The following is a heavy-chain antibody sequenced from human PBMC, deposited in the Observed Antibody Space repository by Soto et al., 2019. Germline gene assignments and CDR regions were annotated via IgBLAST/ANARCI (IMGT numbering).Heavy chain of an antibody. V-gene: IGHV3-11*01. CDR2: MSPSGSGI. Sequence: QVRLVESGGGLVKPGGSLRLSCVASGFTFTDHYMSWIRQAPGKGLEWIAYMSPSGSGISYADSAKGRFTISWDNARNTVYLQMNTLRAEDTAVYYCARTARLVDYWGQGTLVTVSS. CDR1: GFTFTDHY. CDR3: ARTARLVDY. J-gene: IGHJ4*02.